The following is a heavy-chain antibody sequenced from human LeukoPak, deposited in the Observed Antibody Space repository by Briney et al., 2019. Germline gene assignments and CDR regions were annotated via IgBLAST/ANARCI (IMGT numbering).Heavy chain of an antibody. CDR2: IIPIFGTA. D-gene: IGHD3-22*01. CDR3: ARGVPLTEYYYDSGYSGVLGAFDI. V-gene: IGHV1-69*05. CDR1: GGTFSSYA. J-gene: IGHJ3*02. Sequence: SVKVSCKASGGTFSSYAISWVRQAPGQGLEWMGGIIPIFGTANYAQKFQGRVTITTDESTSTAYMELSSLRSEDTAVYYCARGVPLTEYYYDSGYSGVLGAFDIWGQGTMVTVSS.